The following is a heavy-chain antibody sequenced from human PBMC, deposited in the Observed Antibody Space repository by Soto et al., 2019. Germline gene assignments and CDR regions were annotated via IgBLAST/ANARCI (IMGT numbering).Heavy chain of an antibody. CDR2: FDPEDGET. J-gene: IGHJ3*01. CDR3: ATLFSPSDYYDSSGL. V-gene: IGHV1-24*01. Sequence: ASVKVSCKVSGYTLTELTMHWVRQAPGKGLEWMGGFDPEDGETIYAQKFQGRVTMTEDTSTDTAYMELSSLRSEDTAVYYCATLFSPSDYYDSSGLWGQGTMVTVSS. D-gene: IGHD3-22*01. CDR1: GYTLTELT.